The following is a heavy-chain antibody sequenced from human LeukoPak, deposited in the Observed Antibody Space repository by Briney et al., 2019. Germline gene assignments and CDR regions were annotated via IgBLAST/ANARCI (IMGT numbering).Heavy chain of an antibody. CDR1: GGTFSSYA. D-gene: IGHD6-13*01. Sequence: GASVKVSCKASGGTFSSYAISWVRQAPGQGLEWMGGIIPVFGTANYTQKFQGRVTITADKSTSTAYMELSSLRSEDTAVYYCASSQPGIAAAGDYYYYYMDVWGKGTTVTVSS. J-gene: IGHJ6*03. V-gene: IGHV1-69*06. CDR3: ASSQPGIAAAGDYYYYYMDV. CDR2: IIPVFGTA.